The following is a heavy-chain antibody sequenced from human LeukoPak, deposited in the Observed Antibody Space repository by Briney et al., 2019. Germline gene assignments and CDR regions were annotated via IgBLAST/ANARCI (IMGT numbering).Heavy chain of an antibody. D-gene: IGHD6-13*01. CDR2: ISGYNGNT. J-gene: IGHJ4*02. CDR1: GYTFTIYG. Sequence: GASVTVSFTSSGYTFTIYGISWVRQAPAPGLELMGLISGYNGNTNEVQKLQGRVTMNTDTSTSTAYMELRSLRSDDTAVYYCARELGIAAAGVVDYWGEGTVVTVSS. V-gene: IGHV1-18*01. CDR3: ARELGIAAAGVVDY.